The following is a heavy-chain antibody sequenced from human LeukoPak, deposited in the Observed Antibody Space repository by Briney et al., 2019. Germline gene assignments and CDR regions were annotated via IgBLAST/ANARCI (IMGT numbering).Heavy chain of an antibody. D-gene: IGHD3-16*01. J-gene: IGHJ2*01. CDR2: IIRDGSSI. CDR3: ARDTITSSRFFDV. Sequence: GGSLRLSYAASGFTLSSYWMHWVRQAPGKGLVWVSRIIRDGSSINYADSVKGRFTISRDDAKNTLYLQMNSLRAEDTAVYYCARDTITSSRFFDVWGRGTLVTVSS. CDR1: GFTLSSYW. V-gene: IGHV3-74*01.